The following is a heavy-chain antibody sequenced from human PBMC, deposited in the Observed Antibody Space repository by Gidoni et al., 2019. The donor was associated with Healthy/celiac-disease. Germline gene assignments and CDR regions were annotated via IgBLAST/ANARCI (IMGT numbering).Heavy chain of an antibody. J-gene: IGHJ6*03. CDR1: GFTFSSYG. Sequence: QVQLVESGGGVVQPGGSLRLSCAASGFTFSSYGMHWVRQAPGKGLEWVAFIRYDGSNKYYADSVKGRFTISRDNSKNTLYLQMNSLRAEDTAVYYCAKEIGITMVRGVIMDVWGKGTTVTVSS. V-gene: IGHV3-30*02. CDR2: IRYDGSNK. CDR3: AKEIGITMVRGVIMDV. D-gene: IGHD3-10*01.